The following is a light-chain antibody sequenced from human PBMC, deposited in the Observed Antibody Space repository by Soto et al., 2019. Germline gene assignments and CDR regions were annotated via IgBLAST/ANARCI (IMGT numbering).Light chain of an antibody. CDR2: GAS. J-gene: IGKJ1*01. Sequence: LTQSAGTVSLKQGESATLSCRASHSVGRNFLAWYQHKPDQAPRLLIYGASTRAAGIPDRFSGSGSWTDFTLTINRLEPEDSTLFYCQHSARSPPTFGQG. CDR1: HSVGRNF. CDR3: QHSARSPPT. V-gene: IGKV3-20*01.